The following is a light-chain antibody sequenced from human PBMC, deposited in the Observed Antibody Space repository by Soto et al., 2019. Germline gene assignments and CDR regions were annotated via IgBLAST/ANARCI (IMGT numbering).Light chain of an antibody. V-gene: IGKV2-30*01. CDR2: EVS. CDR1: QSLVDSGGNTY. J-gene: IGKJ1*01. CDR3: MQGTLWPWT. Sequence: DVVMTQSPLSLPVTLGQPASISCSSSQSLVDSGGNTYFNWYQQRPGQPPRRLIYEVSNRDSGVPDRFSGSWSGTDFTLKFSRVEAEDVGVYYCMQGTLWPWTFGQGTKVDIK.